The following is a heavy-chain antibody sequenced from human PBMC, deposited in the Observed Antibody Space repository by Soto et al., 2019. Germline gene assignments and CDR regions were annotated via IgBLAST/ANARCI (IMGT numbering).Heavy chain of an antibody. CDR1: NYSISSGYY. Sequence: QVQLQESGPGLVKPSETLSLTCAVSNYSISSGYYWGWIRQPPGKGLEWIGNIYHRGTTYYNPSLKSRVSISLRTSKNQFSLKLSSVTAADTAVYYCTRTLYRVTNAGFDIWGQGTMVTVSS. J-gene: IGHJ3*02. V-gene: IGHV4-38-2*01. D-gene: IGHD2-21*02. CDR2: IYHRGTT. CDR3: TRTLYRVTNAGFDI.